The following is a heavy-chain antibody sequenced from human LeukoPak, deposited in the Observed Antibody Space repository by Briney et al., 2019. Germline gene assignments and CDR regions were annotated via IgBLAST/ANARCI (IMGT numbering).Heavy chain of an antibody. CDR1: GYTFTSSY. Sequence: ASVKVSCKASGYTFTSSYMHWVRQAPGQGLEWMGIINPSGGSTSYAQKFQGRVTMTRDMSTSTVYMELSSLRSEDTAVYYCARVGMTTVEQSDYWGQGTLVTVSS. V-gene: IGHV1-46*01. CDR2: INPSGGST. J-gene: IGHJ4*02. D-gene: IGHD4-11*01. CDR3: ARVGMTTVEQSDY.